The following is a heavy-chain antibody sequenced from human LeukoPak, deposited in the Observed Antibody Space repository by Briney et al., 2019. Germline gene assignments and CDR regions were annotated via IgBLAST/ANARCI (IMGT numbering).Heavy chain of an antibody. CDR2: IIPIFGTA. V-gene: IGHV1-69*05. Sequence: SVKVSCKASGGTFSSYAISWVRQAPGQGLEWMGRIIPIFGTANYAQKFQGRVTITTDESTSTAYMELSSLRSEDTAVYYCARGSITMVRGVRSDAFDIWGQGTMVTVSS. CDR1: GGTFSSYA. CDR3: ARGSITMVRGVRSDAFDI. J-gene: IGHJ3*02. D-gene: IGHD3-10*01.